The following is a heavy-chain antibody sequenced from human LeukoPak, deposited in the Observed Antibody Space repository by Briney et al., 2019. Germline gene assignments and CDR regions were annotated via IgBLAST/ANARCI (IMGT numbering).Heavy chain of an antibody. CDR1: GDSISNHY. J-gene: IGHJ3*02. Sequence: SETLSLTCTVSGDSISNHYWSWIRQHAGKGLEWIGRIYASGSTNYNPSLKSRVTMSVELAKNHFSLALNAVTAADTAVYYCARVGGWFDAFDIWGQGTMVTVSS. CDR2: IYASGST. CDR3: ARVGGWFDAFDI. V-gene: IGHV4-4*07. D-gene: IGHD6-19*01.